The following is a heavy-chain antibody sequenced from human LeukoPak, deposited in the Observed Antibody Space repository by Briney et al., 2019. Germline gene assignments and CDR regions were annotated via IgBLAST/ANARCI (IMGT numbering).Heavy chain of an antibody. V-gene: IGHV4-59*12. CDR1: GASISSYY. Sequence: SETLSLTCTVSGASISSYYWSWIRQPPGKGLEWIGYIYYSGSSDYNPSLKSRVTMSVDTSKNQFSLRLSSVTAADTAVYYCAREGYYGSGSYYRPFDYWGQGTLVTVSS. D-gene: IGHD3-10*01. CDR3: AREGYYGSGSYYRPFDY. J-gene: IGHJ4*02. CDR2: IYYSGSS.